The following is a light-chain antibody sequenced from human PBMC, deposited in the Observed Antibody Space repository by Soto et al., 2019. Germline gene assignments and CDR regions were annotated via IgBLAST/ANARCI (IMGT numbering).Light chain of an antibody. CDR1: SSNIGAGYD. V-gene: IGLV1-40*01. CDR2: GNS. Sequence: QSVLTQPPSVSGAPGQRVTISCTGSSSNIGAGYDVHWYQQLPGTAPKLLIYGNSNRPSGVPDRFSGSKSGTSASLAITGLQXXXXXXXYCQSYDSSLSAPYVFGTGTK. CDR3: QSYDSSLSAPYV. J-gene: IGLJ1*01.